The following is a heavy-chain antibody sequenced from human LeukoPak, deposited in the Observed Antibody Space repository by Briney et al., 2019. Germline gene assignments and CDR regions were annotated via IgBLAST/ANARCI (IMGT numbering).Heavy chain of an antibody. CDR3: ARSGRDVGFAFGI. CDR1: GGPFNDYY. J-gene: IGHJ3*02. Sequence: SETLSLTCAVYGGPFNDYYWNWLRQPPGKGLEWIGEINHSGSTNYHPSYKSRVTISLDTSQNHFSLKLTSVTAADTAVYYCARSGRDVGFAFGIWGLGTLVTISS. V-gene: IGHV4-34*01. CDR2: INHSGST. D-gene: IGHD5-12*01.